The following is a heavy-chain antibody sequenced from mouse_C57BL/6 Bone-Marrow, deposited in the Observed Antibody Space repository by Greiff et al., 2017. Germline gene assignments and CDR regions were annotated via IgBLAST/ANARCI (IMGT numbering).Heavy chain of an antibody. CDR1: GYTFTSYW. Sequence: VQLQQPGAELVKPGASVKLSCKASGYTFTSYWMHWVKQRPGQGLEWIGMIHPNSGSTNYNEKFNSKATLTIDKSSSTTYMQLSSLTSDDSAVYYSARGYYFDYWGQGTTLTVSS. CDR2: IHPNSGST. V-gene: IGHV1-64*01. CDR3: ARGYYFDY. D-gene: IGHD3-1*01. J-gene: IGHJ2*01.